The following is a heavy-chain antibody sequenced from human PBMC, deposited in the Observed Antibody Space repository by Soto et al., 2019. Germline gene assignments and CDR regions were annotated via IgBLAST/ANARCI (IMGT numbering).Heavy chain of an antibody. V-gene: IGHV4-34*01. CDR1: GGSFSGYY. CDR2: INHSEST. D-gene: IGHD6-19*01. Sequence: PSETLSLTCAVYGGSFSGYYWSWIRQPPGKGLEWIGEINHSESTNYNPSLKSRVTISVDTSKNQFSLKLSSVTAAGTAVDYWAGAIAVAGTWIYYYYGMDVWGQGTTVT. J-gene: IGHJ6*02. CDR3: AGAIAVAGTWIYYYYGMDV.